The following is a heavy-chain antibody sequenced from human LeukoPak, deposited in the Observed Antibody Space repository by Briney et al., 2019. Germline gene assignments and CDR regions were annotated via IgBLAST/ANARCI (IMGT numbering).Heavy chain of an antibody. CDR2: IKQDGSEK. V-gene: IGHV3-7*01. J-gene: IGHJ4*02. CDR3: ARDLFWDPCGGSTTSCLEDPDY. CDR1: GFTFSSYW. D-gene: IGHD2-2*01. Sequence: GGSLRLSCAASGFTFSSYWMSWVRQAPGKGLEWVANIKQDGSEKYYVDSVKGRFTISRDNAKNSLYLQMNSLRAEDTAVYYCARDLFWDPCGGSTTSCLEDPDYWGQGTLVTVSS.